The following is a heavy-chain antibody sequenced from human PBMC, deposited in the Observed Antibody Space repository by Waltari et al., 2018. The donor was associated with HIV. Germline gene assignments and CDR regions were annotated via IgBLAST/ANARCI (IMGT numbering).Heavy chain of an antibody. D-gene: IGHD3-3*01. CDR1: GYTFPSYD. CDR2: MNTNSDNT. J-gene: IGHJ4*02. CDR3: ARHKSGYNDN. V-gene: IGHV1-8*01. Sequence: QVQLVQSGAEVKKPGASVKFSCKASGYTFPSYDVNWVRQATGQGLEWMGWMNTNSDNTVYAQKFQGRVTMTMNTSISTAYMELSSLRSEDTAVYYCARHKSGYNDNWGQGTLVTVSS.